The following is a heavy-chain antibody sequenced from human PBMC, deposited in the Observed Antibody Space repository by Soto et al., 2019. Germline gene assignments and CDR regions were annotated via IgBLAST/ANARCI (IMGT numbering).Heavy chain of an antibody. CDR2: VSAYNGNT. CDR1: GYTFSNYG. J-gene: IGHJ4*02. Sequence: QVQLVQSGGEVKKPGASVKVSCKASGYTFSNYGISWVRQAPGQGREWMGWVSAYNGNTDYAQKFQGRVTMTTDTSTSTAYMELRSLRSDDTALYYCARDRSTHDYWGQGTLVTVSS. D-gene: IGHD1-1*01. CDR3: ARDRSTHDY. V-gene: IGHV1-18*01.